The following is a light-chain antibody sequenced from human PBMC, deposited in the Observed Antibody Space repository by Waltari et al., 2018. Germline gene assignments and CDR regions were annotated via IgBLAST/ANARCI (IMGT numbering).Light chain of an antibody. CDR2: EVN. J-gene: IGLJ2*01. CDR1: SSDVGGYNY. V-gene: IGLV2-8*01. CDR3: SSYVGSDILV. Sequence: QSALTQPPSASGSPGQSVTISCTGTSSDVGGYNYVSWYQQHPGTAPKLMIYEVNQRPSGVPDRFSGYKSGNTASLTVFGVQAEDEANYYCSSYVGSDILVFGGGTKLTVL.